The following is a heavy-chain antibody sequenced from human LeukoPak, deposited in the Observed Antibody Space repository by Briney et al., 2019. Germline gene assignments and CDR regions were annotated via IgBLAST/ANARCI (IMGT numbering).Heavy chain of an antibody. J-gene: IGHJ5*02. Sequence: GRSLRLSCAASGFTFSSYAMHRVRQAPGKGLEWVAVISYDGSNKYYADSVKGRFTISRDNSKNTLYLQMNSLRAEDTAVYYCARALYGYGGWFDPWGQGTLVTVSS. V-gene: IGHV3-30-3*01. D-gene: IGHD5-18*01. CDR1: GFTFSSYA. CDR2: ISYDGSNK. CDR3: ARALYGYGGWFDP.